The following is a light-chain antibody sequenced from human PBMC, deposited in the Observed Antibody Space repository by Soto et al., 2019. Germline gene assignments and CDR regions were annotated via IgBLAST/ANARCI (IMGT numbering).Light chain of an antibody. CDR1: SSNIGSNY. CDR3: AAWDDSLSGPV. J-gene: IGLJ2*01. V-gene: IGLV1-47*01. Sequence: QSVLTQPPSASGTPGQRVTISCSGSSSNIGSNYAYWYQQVPGTAPKLLIYRSDQRPSGAPDRFSGSKSGTSASLAISGVRSDDEADCYCAAWDDSLSGPVFGGGTKLTVL. CDR2: RSD.